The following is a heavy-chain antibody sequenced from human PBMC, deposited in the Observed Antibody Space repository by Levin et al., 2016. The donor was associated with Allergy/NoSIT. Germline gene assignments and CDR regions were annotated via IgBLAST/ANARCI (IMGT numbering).Heavy chain of an antibody. CDR2: INSDGSST. CDR1: GFTFSSYW. Sequence: GESLKISCAASGFTFSSYWMHWVRQAPGKGLVWVSRINSDGSSTSYADSVKGRFTISRDNAKNTLYLQMNSLRAEDTAVYYCARDRTRPIAVAGIADYWGQGTLVTVSS. D-gene: IGHD6-19*01. CDR3: ARDRTRPIAVAGIADY. V-gene: IGHV3-74*01. J-gene: IGHJ4*02.